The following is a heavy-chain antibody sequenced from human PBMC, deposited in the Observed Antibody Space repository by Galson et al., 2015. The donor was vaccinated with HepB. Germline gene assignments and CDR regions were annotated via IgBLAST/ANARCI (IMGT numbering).Heavy chain of an antibody. V-gene: IGHV3-23*01. Sequence: SLRLSCAASGFTFSSYAMSWVRQAPGKGLEWVSAISGSGGSTYYADSVKGRFTISRDNSKNTLYLQMNSLRAEDTAVYYCAKVGFSSWSVSGPFDYWGQGTLVTVSS. CDR1: GFTFSSYA. CDR2: ISGSGGST. J-gene: IGHJ4*02. D-gene: IGHD6-13*01. CDR3: AKVGFSSWSVSGPFDY.